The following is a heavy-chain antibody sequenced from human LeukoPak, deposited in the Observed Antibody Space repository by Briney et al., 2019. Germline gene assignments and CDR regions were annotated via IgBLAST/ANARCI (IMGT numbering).Heavy chain of an antibody. CDR3: ARDPHGGGLGDGFDI. J-gene: IGHJ3*02. CDR1: GGSISSYY. V-gene: IGHV4-59*12. CDR2: IYYSGST. Sequence: SETLSLTCTVSGGSISSYYWSWIRQPPGKGLEWIGYIYYSGSTNYNPSLKSRVTISVDTSKNQFSLKLSSVTAADTAVYYCARDPHGGGLGDGFDIWGQGTMVTVSS. D-gene: IGHD3-16*01.